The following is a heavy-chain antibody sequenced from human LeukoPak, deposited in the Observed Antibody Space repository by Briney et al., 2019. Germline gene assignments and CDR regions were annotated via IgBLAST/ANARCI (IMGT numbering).Heavy chain of an antibody. D-gene: IGHD2-21*02. CDR1: GFSINHYY. CDR3: ARGQSYCGADCYSD. J-gene: IGHJ4*02. CDR2: IYTGGAT. Sequence: QSGGSLRLSRAASGFSINHYYMTWIRQAPGKGLDWVSVIYTGGATNYGDSVKGRFTISRDNSKNTLYLQMNSLRADDTAIYYCARGQSYCGADCYSDWGQGTLVTVSS. V-gene: IGHV3-66*01.